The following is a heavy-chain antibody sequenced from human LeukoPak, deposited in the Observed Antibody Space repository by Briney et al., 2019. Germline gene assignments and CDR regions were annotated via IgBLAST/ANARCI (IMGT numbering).Heavy chain of an antibody. CDR3: ARGRNDNGGMFFDS. Sequence: PSETLSLTCTVSGGSIRTYYWSWIRQAPGKGLEWIGFISYSGYTSYSPSLKSRVAISVDTSKSQFSLWLSSMTAADTAIYYCARGRNDNGGMFFDSWAQGTLVTVSS. V-gene: IGHV4-59*01. D-gene: IGHD4-23*01. J-gene: IGHJ4*02. CDR1: GGSIRTYY. CDR2: ISYSGYT.